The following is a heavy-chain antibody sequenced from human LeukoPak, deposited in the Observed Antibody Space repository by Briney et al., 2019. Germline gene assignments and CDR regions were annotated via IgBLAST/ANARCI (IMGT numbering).Heavy chain of an antibody. V-gene: IGHV3-53*01. CDR2: IYSGGST. CDR1: GFTVSSNY. CDR3: AREIYCSASSCTGGVFAI. J-gene: IGHJ3*02. D-gene: IGHD2-15*01. Sequence: HPGGSLRRSCAASGFTVSSNYMSLVRQAPGKGLEWVSVIYSGGSTYYADSVKGRFTISRDNSKNTLYLQMNSLRVEDTAVYYCAREIYCSASSCTGGVFAIWGQGTMVTVSS.